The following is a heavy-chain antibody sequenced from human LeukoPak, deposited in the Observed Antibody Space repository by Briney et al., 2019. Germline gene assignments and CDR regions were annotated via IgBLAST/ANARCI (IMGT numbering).Heavy chain of an antibody. Sequence: GASVKVSCKASGYTFTGYYMHWVRQAPGQGLEWMGWINPNSGGTNYAQKFQGRVTMIRDTSISTAYMELSRLRSDDTAVYYCARGAIRIPGIAAAGTVDYWGQGTLVTVSS. CDR1: GYTFTGYY. D-gene: IGHD6-13*01. V-gene: IGHV1-2*02. CDR3: ARGAIRIPGIAAAGTVDY. J-gene: IGHJ4*02. CDR2: INPNSGGT.